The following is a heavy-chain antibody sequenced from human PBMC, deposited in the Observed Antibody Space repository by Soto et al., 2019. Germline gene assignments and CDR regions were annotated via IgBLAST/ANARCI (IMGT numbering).Heavy chain of an antibody. V-gene: IGHV3-23*01. D-gene: IGHD3-10*01. J-gene: IGHJ3*02. CDR3: AKGPDPGAFDI. Sequence: EVQLLESGGGLIQPGGSLRLSCAASGFTFSSYAMSWFRQAPGKGLEWVSTFRGNGDGTYYADSVRGRFTVSRDNSKNTLYLQMNGLRGGDTAIYYCAKGPDPGAFDIWGQGTMVTVSS. CDR2: FRGNGDGT. CDR1: GFTFSSYA.